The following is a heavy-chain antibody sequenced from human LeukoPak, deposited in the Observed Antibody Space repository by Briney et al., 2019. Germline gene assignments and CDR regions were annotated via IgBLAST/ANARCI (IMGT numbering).Heavy chain of an antibody. J-gene: IGHJ4*02. CDR2: ISTTGGTT. D-gene: IGHD3-9*01. V-gene: IGHV3-23*01. CDR3: AKGKPRYDILTGYPIDY. Sequence: GGSLRLSCAASGLTFSSHGMSWVRQDPGKGLEWVSVISTTGGTTYYADSVKGRFTISRDNSKNTLYLQMNSLRAEDTAVYYCAKGKPRYDILTGYPIDYWGQGTLVTVSS. CDR1: GLTFSSHG.